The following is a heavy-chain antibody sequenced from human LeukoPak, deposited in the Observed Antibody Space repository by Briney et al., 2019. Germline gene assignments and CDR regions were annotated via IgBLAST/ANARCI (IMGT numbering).Heavy chain of an antibody. Sequence: QAGGSLRLSCTASGFTFSSYAMNWVRQAPGKGLEWVSAISGSGGSTYYADSVKGRFTISRDSSKNTLYLQMNSLRAEDTAVYYCAKSSRFRGNAFDIWGQGTMVTVSS. D-gene: IGHD3-10*01. CDR2: ISGSGGST. V-gene: IGHV3-23*01. J-gene: IGHJ3*02. CDR1: GFTFSSYA. CDR3: AKSSRFRGNAFDI.